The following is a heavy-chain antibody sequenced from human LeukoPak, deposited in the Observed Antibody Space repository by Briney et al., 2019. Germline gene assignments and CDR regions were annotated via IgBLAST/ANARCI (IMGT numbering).Heavy chain of an antibody. CDR1: GFTFSSYG. CDR3: AKLFHSGVDY. Sequence: GGSLRLSCAASGFTFSSYGMHWVRQAPGKGLEWVAVISYDGSNKYYADSVKGRFTISRDNSKNTLYLQMNSPRAEDTAVYYCAKLFHSGVDYWGQGTLVTVSS. D-gene: IGHD3-10*01. J-gene: IGHJ4*02. CDR2: ISYDGSNK. V-gene: IGHV3-30*18.